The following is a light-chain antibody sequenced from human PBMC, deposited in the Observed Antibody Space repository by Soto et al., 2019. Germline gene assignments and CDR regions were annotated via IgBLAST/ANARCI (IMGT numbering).Light chain of an antibody. V-gene: IGLV1-36*01. CDR1: SSNIGNNA. J-gene: IGLJ2*01. CDR2: YDD. Sequence: QSVLTQPPSVSEAPRQRVTISCSGSSSNIGNNAVNWYQQLPGKAPKLLIYYDDLLPSGVSGRFSGSKSGTSASLAISGLQFEIAVDYDCLPGVDSLNGLVFGGGTILT. CDR3: LPGVDSLNGLV.